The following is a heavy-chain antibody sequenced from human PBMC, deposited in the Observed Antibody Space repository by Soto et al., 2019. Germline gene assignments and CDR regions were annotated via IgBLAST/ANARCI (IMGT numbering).Heavy chain of an antibody. CDR1: GGTFSSYA. V-gene: IGHV1-69*13. CDR2: IIPIFGTA. D-gene: IGHD6-13*01. CDR3: ARGTRQKAPLYLAEQLVPGYYYGMDV. Sequence: ASVKVSCKASGGTFSSYAISWVRQAPGQGLEWMGGIIPIFGTANYAQKFQGRVTITADESTSTAYMELSSLRSEDTAVYYCARGTRQKAPLYLAEQLVPGYYYGMDVWGQGTTVTVSS. J-gene: IGHJ6*02.